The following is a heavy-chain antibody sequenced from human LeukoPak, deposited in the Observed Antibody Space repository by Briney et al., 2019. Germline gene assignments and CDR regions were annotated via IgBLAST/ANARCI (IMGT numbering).Heavy chain of an antibody. CDR1: GFTVSSNY. J-gene: IGHJ6*03. CDR3: ARVYYGSGSLHYYYCYMDV. D-gene: IGHD3-10*01. V-gene: IGHV3-53*01. CDR2: IYSGGRT. Sequence: GGSLRLSCAASGFTVSSNYMTWVRQAPGKGLEWVSVIYSGGRTSYADSVKGRFTISRDNSKNTLYLQMNSLRAEDTAVYYCARVYYGSGSLHYYYCYMDVWGKGTTVTISS.